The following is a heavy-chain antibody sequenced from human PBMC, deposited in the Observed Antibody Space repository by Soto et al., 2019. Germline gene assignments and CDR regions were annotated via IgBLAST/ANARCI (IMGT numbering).Heavy chain of an antibody. CDR1: GDSVSSNSAA. D-gene: IGHD2-2*02. V-gene: IGHV6-1*01. J-gene: IGHJ4*02. CDR3: AREGGIVVVPAAIFFDY. CDR2: TYYRSKWYN. Sequence: SQTLSLTCAISGDSVSSNSAAWNWIRQSPSRGLEWLGRTYYRSKWYNDYAVSVKSRITINPDTSKNQFSLQLNSVTTEDTAVYYCAREGGIVVVPAAIFFDYWGQGTLVTVSS.